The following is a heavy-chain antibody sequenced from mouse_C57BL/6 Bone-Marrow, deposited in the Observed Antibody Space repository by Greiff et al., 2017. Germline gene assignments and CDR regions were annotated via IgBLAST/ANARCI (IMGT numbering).Heavy chain of an antibody. CDR3: ARRLLRPFAY. Sequence: VQLQQSGAELARPGASVKLSCKASGYTFTSYGISWVKQRTGQGLEWIGEIYPRSGNTYYNEKFKGKATLTADKSSSTAYMELRSLTSEDSAVYFCARRLLRPFAYWGQGTLVTVSA. V-gene: IGHV1-81*01. J-gene: IGHJ3*01. D-gene: IGHD1-2*01. CDR1: GYTFTSYG. CDR2: IYPRSGNT.